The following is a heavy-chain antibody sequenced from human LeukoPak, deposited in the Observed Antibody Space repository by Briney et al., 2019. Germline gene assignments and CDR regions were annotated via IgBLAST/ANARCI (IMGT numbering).Heavy chain of an antibody. D-gene: IGHD1-26*01. CDR2: IWFDGSNR. CDR1: GFTFRNYG. CDR3: AKDSVYSGSYQSYFDY. J-gene: IGHJ4*02. Sequence: PGGSLRLSCEASGFTFRNYGMHWVRQAPGKGLDWVGVIWFDGSNRYYADSVKGRFTISRDNSKNTLYLQMNSLRAEDTAVYYCAKDSVYSGSYQSYFDYWGQGTLVTVSS. V-gene: IGHV3-30*02.